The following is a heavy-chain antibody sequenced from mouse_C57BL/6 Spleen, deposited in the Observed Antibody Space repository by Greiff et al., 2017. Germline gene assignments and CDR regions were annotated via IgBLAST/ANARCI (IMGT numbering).Heavy chain of an antibody. CDR1: GYTFTSYT. J-gene: IGHJ3*01. CDR2: INPSSGYT. D-gene: IGHD1-1*01. V-gene: IGHV1-4*01. CDR3: ARYGDYYGSWAWFAY. Sequence: VQLQQSGAELARPGASVKMSCKASGYTFTSYTMHWVKQRPGQGLEWIGYINPSSGYTKYNQNFKDKATLTADKSSSTAYMQLSSLTSEDSAVYYCARYGDYYGSWAWFAYWGQGTLVTVSA.